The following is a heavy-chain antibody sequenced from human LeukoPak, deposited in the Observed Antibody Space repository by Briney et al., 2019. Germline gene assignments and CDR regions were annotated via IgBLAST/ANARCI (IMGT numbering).Heavy chain of an antibody. Sequence: GGSLRLSCAASGFTFRSYWMHWVRQAPGKGLVWVSHIDTDGSTATYADSVGGRFTISRDNAKNTLYLQMNSLSAEDTAVYYCARNLYDSGGYYLGLDYRGQGTLVTVSS. CDR3: ARNLYDSGGYYLGLDY. V-gene: IGHV3-74*01. CDR2: IDTDGSTA. D-gene: IGHD3-22*01. CDR1: GFTFRSYW. J-gene: IGHJ4*02.